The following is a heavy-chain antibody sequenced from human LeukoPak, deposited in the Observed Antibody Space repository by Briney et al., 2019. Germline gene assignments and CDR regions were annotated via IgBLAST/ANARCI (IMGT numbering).Heavy chain of an antibody. CDR3: ARVGSSSWYTTVSKGFDY. D-gene: IGHD6-13*01. CDR2: IYNDGRT. V-gene: IGHV3-53*05. CDR1: GFTVSSTY. Sequence: GGSLRLSCAASGFTVSSTYMSWVRQAPGKGLEWVSIIYNDGRTYYAHSVKGRFTISRDNAKNSLYLQMNSLRAEDTAVYYCARVGSSSWYTTVSKGFDYWGQGTLVTVSS. J-gene: IGHJ4*02.